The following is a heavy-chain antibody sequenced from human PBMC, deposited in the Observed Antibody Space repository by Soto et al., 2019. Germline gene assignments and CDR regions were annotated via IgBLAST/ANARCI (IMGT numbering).Heavy chain of an antibody. CDR3: AKPELSAFDI. J-gene: IGHJ3*02. CDR1: GFTFSSYA. Sequence: GGSLRLSCAASGFTFSSYAMSWVRQAPGKGLEWFSAISGSGGSTYYADSVKGLFTISRDNSKNTLYLQMNSLRAEDTAVYYCAKPELSAFDIWGQGTMVTVSS. D-gene: IGHD3-16*02. CDR2: ISGSGGST. V-gene: IGHV3-23*01.